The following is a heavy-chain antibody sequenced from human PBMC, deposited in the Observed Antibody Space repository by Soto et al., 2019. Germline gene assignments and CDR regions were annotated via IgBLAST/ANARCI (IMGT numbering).Heavy chain of an antibody. Sequence: QITLKESGPTLVKPTQTLTLTCTFSGFSLSTSGVGVGWIRQPPGKALEWLALIYWVDDKRYSPSLKSRLTLTKETSKNQVVLTMTNMDPVDTATYYCARKTCSGGSCLFDPWWKGTLVTVSS. CDR1: GFSLSTSGVG. CDR3: ARKTCSGGSCLFDP. V-gene: IGHV2-5*02. J-gene: IGHJ5*02. D-gene: IGHD2-15*01. CDR2: IYWVDDK.